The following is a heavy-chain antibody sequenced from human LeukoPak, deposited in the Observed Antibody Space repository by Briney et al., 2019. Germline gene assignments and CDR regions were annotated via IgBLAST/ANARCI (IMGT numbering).Heavy chain of an antibody. CDR3: ARSYNSAWLDY. CDR1: GFSVSSSY. V-gene: IGHV3-53*04. J-gene: IGHJ4*02. CDR2: VYSGGSI. Sequence: GGSLRLSWAAAGFSVSSSYMSWVRQAPGKGLEWVSIVYSGGSIYYADSVKGRFTTSRHNSNNTLDLQLNHMSPEATAMYYCARSYNSAWLDYWGQGTLVTVSS. D-gene: IGHD6-25*01.